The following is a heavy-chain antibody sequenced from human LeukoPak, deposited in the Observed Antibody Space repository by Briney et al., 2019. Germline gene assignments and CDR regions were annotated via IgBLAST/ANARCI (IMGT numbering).Heavy chain of an antibody. CDR2: ISGSGGST. V-gene: IGHV3-23*01. D-gene: IGHD1-26*01. J-gene: IGHJ4*02. Sequence: GGSLRLSCAASGFTFSSYSMNWVRQAPGKGLEWVSAISGSGGSTYYTDSVKGRFTISRDNSKNTLDLQMNSLRAEDTAVYYCAKEPIVGATTGDFWGQGTLVTVSS. CDR3: AKEPIVGATTGDF. CDR1: GFTFSSYS.